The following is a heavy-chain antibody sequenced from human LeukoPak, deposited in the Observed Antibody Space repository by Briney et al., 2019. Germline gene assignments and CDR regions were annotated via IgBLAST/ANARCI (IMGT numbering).Heavy chain of an antibody. D-gene: IGHD6-13*01. CDR1: GYTFTGYY. CDR3: ATRAGVRWYDDAFDI. J-gene: IGHJ3*02. Sequence: ASVKVSCKASGYTFTGYYMHWVRQAPGQGLEWMGWINPNSGGTNYAQKFQGRVTMTRDTSISTAYMELSRLRSDDTAVYYCATRAGVRWYDDAFDIWGQGTMVTVSS. V-gene: IGHV1-2*02. CDR2: INPNSGGT.